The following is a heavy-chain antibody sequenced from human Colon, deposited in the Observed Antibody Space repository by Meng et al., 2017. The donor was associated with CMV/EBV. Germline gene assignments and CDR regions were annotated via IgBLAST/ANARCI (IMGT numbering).Heavy chain of an antibody. CDR1: FNNNA. V-gene: IGHV1-69*04. CDR3: ARDCGGPGSGYYCSDY. Sequence: FNNNAINWVRQAPGQGLEWMGSIAPILGVPNYAQKFQGKVTIAADKSTSTAYLELSSLTFEDTSIYFCARDCGGPGSGYYCSDYWGQGTLVTVSS. D-gene: IGHD3-3*01. CDR2: IAPILGVP. J-gene: IGHJ4*02.